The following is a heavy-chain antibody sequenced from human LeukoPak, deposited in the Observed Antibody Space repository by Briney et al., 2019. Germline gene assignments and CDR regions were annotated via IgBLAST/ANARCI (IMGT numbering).Heavy chain of an antibody. D-gene: IGHD4-17*01. V-gene: IGHV4-59*01. CDR3: ARYDYGDCWFDP. CDR1: GGSMNNYY. J-gene: IGHJ5*02. Sequence: SETLSLTCTVSGGSMNNYYWSWLRQAPGKGLEWIGYISDSGSTNYNPSLRSRVTISVDTSKNQFPLKLSSVTAADTALYYCARYDYGDCWFDPWGQGTLVTVSS. CDR2: ISDSGST.